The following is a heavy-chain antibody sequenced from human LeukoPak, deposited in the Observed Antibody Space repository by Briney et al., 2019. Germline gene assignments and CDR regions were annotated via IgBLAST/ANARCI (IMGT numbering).Heavy chain of an antibody. CDR2: ISSSSSYI. CDR3: AREGDFSTYYFDY. D-gene: IGHD3-3*01. CDR1: GFTFSSYA. J-gene: IGHJ4*02. Sequence: GSLRLSCAASGFTFSSYAMSWVRQAPGKGLEWVSSISSSSSYIYYADSVKGRFTISRDNAKNSLYLQMNSLRAEDTAVYYCAREGDFSTYYFDYWGQGTLVTVSS. V-gene: IGHV3-21*01.